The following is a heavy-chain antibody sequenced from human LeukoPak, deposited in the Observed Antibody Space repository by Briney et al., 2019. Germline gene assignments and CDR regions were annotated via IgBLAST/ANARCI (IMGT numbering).Heavy chain of an antibody. CDR1: GGTFSSYA. J-gene: IGHJ6*03. D-gene: IGHD3-10*01. CDR2: INPNSGGT. CDR3: AREHYYGSGSYYMNYYYYMDV. Sequence: GASVKVSCKASGGTFSSYAISWVRQAPGQGLEWMGWINPNSGGTNYAQKFQGRVTMTRDTSISTAYMELSRLRSDDTAVYYCAREHYYGSGSYYMNYYYYMDVWGKGTTVTISS. V-gene: IGHV1-2*02.